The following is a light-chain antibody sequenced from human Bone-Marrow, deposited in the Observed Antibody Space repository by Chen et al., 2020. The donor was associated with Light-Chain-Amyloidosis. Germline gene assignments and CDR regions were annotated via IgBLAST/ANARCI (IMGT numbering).Light chain of an antibody. CDR2: DVT. Sequence: QSALTHPPPACGPPRQVGHILLSGTRSDVGDYNYVSWYQQHPGKAPKLLIYDVTKRPSGVPDRFSGSKSGNTASLTVSGLQAEDEADYYCYSYSVSSTYVFGTGTKVIVL. CDR3: YSYSVSSTYV. CDR1: RSDVGDYNY. V-gene: IGLV2-8*01. J-gene: IGLJ1*01.